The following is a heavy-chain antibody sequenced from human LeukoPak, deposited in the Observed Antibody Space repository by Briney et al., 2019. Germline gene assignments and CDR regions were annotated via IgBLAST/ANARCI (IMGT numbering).Heavy chain of an antibody. Sequence: SGGSLRLSCAASGVTFSSYSMNWVGQAPGKGLEWVSYISSSSSTIYYADSVKGRFTISRDNAKNSLYLQMNSLRAEDTAVYYCARSRYTRGPIYYYYGMDVWGQGTTVTVSS. CDR3: ARSRYTRGPIYYYYGMDV. J-gene: IGHJ6*02. D-gene: IGHD2-2*02. CDR2: ISSSSSTI. CDR1: GVTFSSYS. V-gene: IGHV3-48*01.